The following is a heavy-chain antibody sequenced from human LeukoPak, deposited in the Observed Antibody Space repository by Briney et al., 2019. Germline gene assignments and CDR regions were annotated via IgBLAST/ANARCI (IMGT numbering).Heavy chain of an antibody. D-gene: IGHD2-2*01. Sequence: ASAKVSCKASGYTFTGYYMHWVRQAPGQGLEWMGWINPNSGGTNYAQKFQGRVTMTRDTSISTAYMELSRLRSDDTAVYYCASNGGYCSSTSCALDYWGQGTLVTVSS. V-gene: IGHV1-2*02. CDR1: GYTFTGYY. CDR2: INPNSGGT. J-gene: IGHJ4*02. CDR3: ASNGGYCSSTSCALDY.